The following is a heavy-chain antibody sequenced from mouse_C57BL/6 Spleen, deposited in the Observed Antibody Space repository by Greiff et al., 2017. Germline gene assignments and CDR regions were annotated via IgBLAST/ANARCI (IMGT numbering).Heavy chain of an antibody. D-gene: IGHD1-1*01. J-gene: IGHJ1*03. CDR3: ARYDGSSSGWYFDV. CDR1: GYAFTNYL. CDR2: IDPGSGGT. Sequence: VQLQESGAELVRPGTSVKVSCKASGYAFTNYLIAWVKQRPGQGLEWIGVIDPGSGGTNYNEKFKGKATLTADTSSSTAYMQLSSLTSEDSAVYFCARYDGSSSGWYFDVWGTGTTVTVAS. V-gene: IGHV1-54*01.